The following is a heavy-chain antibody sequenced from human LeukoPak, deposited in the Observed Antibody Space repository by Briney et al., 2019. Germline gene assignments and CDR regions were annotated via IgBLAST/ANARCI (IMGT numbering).Heavy chain of an antibody. V-gene: IGHV3-48*02. J-gene: IGHJ4*02. CDR3: ARTITGHFDY. CDR1: GFTFSSYS. Sequence: PGGSLRLSCAASGFTFSSYSMNWVRQAPGKGLEWVSYISISGSIIYYADSVKGRYTISRDNAKNSLYLQMNSLRDDDTAVYYCARTITGHFDYWGQGTLVTVSS. CDR2: ISISGSII. D-gene: IGHD1-20*01.